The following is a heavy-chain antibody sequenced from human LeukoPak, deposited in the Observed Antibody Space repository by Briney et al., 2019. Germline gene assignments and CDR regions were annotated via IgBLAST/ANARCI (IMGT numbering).Heavy chain of an antibody. D-gene: IGHD3-9*01. Sequence: PGRSLRLSCAASGFTFSSYGMHWVRQAPGKGLEWVAVIWYDGSNKYYADSVKGRFTISRDNSENTLYLQMNSLRAEDTAVYYCARDHDILTGLDYWGQGTLVTVSS. CDR1: GFTFSSYG. J-gene: IGHJ4*02. V-gene: IGHV3-33*01. CDR2: IWYDGSNK. CDR3: ARDHDILTGLDY.